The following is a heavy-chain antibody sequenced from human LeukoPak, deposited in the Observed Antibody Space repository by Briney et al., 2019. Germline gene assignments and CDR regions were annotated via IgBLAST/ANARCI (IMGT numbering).Heavy chain of an antibody. D-gene: IGHD3/OR15-3a*01. CDR2: ISGIDTYI. J-gene: IGHJ6*03. CDR3: ARAGLPRGLVLKAPISSYYMGV. Sequence: GGSLRLSCAASGFPFSVSGMSWVRQAPGKGLEWIASISGIDTYIYYADSVKGRFTISRDIAKNSLYLQMNSLRADDTAIYYCARAGLPRGLVLKAPISSYYMGVWGKGTAVTVSS. V-gene: IGHV3-21*01. CDR1: GFPFSVSG.